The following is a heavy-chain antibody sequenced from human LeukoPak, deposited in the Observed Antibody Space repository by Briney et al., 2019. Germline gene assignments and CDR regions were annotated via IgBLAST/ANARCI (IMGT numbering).Heavy chain of an antibody. Sequence: PSETLSLTCAVYGGSFSGYYWGWIRQPPGKGLEWIGSIYYSGSTYYNPSLKSRVTISVDTSKNQFSLRLNSVTAADTAVYYCASYCGGTSRYTRLFDYWGQGTLVTVSS. CDR1: GGSFSGYY. CDR2: IYYSGST. V-gene: IGHV4-34*01. D-gene: IGHD2-2*02. J-gene: IGHJ4*02. CDR3: ASYCGGTSRYTRLFDY.